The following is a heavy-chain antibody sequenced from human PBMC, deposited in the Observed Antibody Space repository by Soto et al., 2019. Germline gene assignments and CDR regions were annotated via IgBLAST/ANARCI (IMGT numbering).Heavy chain of an antibody. J-gene: IGHJ3*02. V-gene: IGHV3-74*01. Sequence: GGSLRLSCAASGFTFSSYWMHWVRQAPGKGLVWVSRINSDGSSTSYADSVKDRFTISRDNAKNTLYLQMNSLRAEDTAVYYCARDKEVDYGDCADAFDIWGQGTMVTVSS. CDR3: ARDKEVDYGDCADAFDI. CDR2: INSDGSST. D-gene: IGHD4-17*01. CDR1: GFTFSSYW.